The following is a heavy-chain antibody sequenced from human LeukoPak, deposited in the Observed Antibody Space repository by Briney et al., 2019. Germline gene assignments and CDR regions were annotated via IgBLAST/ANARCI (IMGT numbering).Heavy chain of an antibody. Sequence: SETLSLTCTVSGASISSYYWGWIRQPPGKVLEWIGSIYHSGSTYYNPSLKSRVTISVDTSKNQFSLKLSSVTAADTAVYYCARGSIAVAGKVDYWGQGTLVTVSS. V-gene: IGHV4-38-2*02. CDR3: ARGSIAVAGKVDY. D-gene: IGHD6-19*01. J-gene: IGHJ4*02. CDR1: GASISSYY. CDR2: IYHSGST.